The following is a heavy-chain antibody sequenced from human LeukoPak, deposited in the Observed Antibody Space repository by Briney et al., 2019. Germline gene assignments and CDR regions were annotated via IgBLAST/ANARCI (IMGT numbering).Heavy chain of an antibody. D-gene: IGHD3-10*01. V-gene: IGHV1-3*01. CDR2: INAGNGNT. CDR1: GYTFTSYA. Sequence: VASVKVSCKASGYTFTSYAMHWVRQAPGQRLEWMGWINAGNGNTKYSQKFQGRVTITRDTSASTAYTELSSLRSEDTAVYYCARTRFGEGPFDYWGQGTLVTVSS. CDR3: ARTRFGEGPFDY. J-gene: IGHJ4*02.